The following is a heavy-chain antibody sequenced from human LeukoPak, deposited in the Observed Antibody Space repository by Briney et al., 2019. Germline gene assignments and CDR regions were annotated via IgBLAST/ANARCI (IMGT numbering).Heavy chain of an antibody. Sequence: GGSLRLSCAASGFTFSSYGMHWVRQAPGKGLEWVAFIRNDGSNKYYADSVKGRFTISRDNSKNTLYLQMNSLRAEDTAVYYCAKERDTAMVTIDYWGQGTLVTVSS. CDR1: GFTFSSYG. CDR3: AKERDTAMVTIDY. J-gene: IGHJ4*02. V-gene: IGHV3-30*02. D-gene: IGHD5-18*01. CDR2: IRNDGSNK.